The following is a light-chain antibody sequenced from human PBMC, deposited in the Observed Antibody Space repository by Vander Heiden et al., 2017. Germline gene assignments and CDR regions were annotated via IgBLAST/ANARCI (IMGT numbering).Light chain of an antibody. CDR1: QSLFFRSDDKNY. CDR3: QQYYSTPWT. V-gene: IGKV4-1*01. CDR2: WAS. J-gene: IGKJ1*01. Sequence: DTVMTQSPDSLAVSLGERATIPFRSSQSLFFRSDDKNYLAWFQQKVGQPPKQLIYWASFREPGVPDRFIGSGSGTDFTLTISSLQPEDVAVYYCQQYYSTPWTFGQGTKVEVK.